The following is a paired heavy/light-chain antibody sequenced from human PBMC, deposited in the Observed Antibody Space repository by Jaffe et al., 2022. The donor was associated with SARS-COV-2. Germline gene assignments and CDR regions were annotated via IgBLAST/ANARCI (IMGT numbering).Light chain of an antibody. J-gene: IGKJ2*01. CDR3: QQYNNWPPGGA. CDR1: QSVSSN. CDR2: GAS. V-gene: IGKV3-15*01. Sequence: EIVMTQSPATLSVSPGERATLSCRASQSVSSNLAWYQQKPGQAPRLLIYGASTRATGIPARFSGSGSGTEFTLTISSLQSEDFAVYYCQQYNNWPPGGAFGQGTKLEIK.
Heavy chain of an antibody. J-gene: IGHJ4*02. CDR1: GFTFSSYG. V-gene: IGHV3-30*18. CDR3: AKDPRYDYVWGSYRLYYFDY. Sequence: QVQLVESGGGVVQPGRSLRLSCAASGFTFSSYGMHWVRQAPGKGLEWVAVISYDGSNKYYADSVKGRFTISRDNSKNTLYLQMNSLRAEDTAVYYCAKDPRYDYVWGSYRLYYFDYWGQGTLVTVSS. CDR2: ISYDGSNK. D-gene: IGHD3-16*02.